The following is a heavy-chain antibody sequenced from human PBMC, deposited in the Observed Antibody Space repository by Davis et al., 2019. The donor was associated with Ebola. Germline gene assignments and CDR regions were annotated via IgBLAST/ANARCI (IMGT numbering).Heavy chain of an antibody. J-gene: IGHJ5*02. CDR2: SRSKTYSYTT. D-gene: IGHD2-15*01. V-gene: IGHV3-72*01. Sequence: PGGSLRLSCDTSGFTFSDHNMDWVRLAPGKGLEWIGRSRSKTYSYTTKYAASVEGRFTISRDESENSLYLQMNGLKTEDTAVYYCARGDIGVAATGWFDPSGKGTVVSVST. CDR1: GFTFSDHN. CDR3: ARGDIGVAATGWFDP.